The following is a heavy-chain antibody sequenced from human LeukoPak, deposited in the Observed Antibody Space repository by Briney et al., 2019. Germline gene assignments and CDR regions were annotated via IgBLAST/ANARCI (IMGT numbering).Heavy chain of an antibody. V-gene: IGHV4-59*01. CDR2: IYYMGST. Sequence: PSETLSLTCTVSGGSLSSYYSSWVRHPPGKGLEWIGYIYYMGSTNYNPSLQSQVTISVDTSKNQVSLKLSSVTAADTAVYYCARGGVISYYFDYWGQGPLVTVPS. CDR3: ARGGVISYYFDY. D-gene: IGHD3-16*02. J-gene: IGHJ4*02. CDR1: GGSLSSYY.